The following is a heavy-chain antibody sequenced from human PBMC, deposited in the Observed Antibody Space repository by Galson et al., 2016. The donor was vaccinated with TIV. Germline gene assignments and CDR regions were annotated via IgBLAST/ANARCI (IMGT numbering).Heavy chain of an antibody. CDR1: GLSVSINY. CDR2: ISDGGNT. CDR3: ARDRVVDATYYYYYYGMDV. D-gene: IGHD2-15*01. J-gene: IGHJ6*02. V-gene: IGHV3-66*02. Sequence: SLRLSCAASGLSVSINYMTWVRQAPGKGLEWVSLISDGGNTYYADSVKGRFTISRDNSNNTLFLQMSSLRVEDTAVYYFARDRVVDATYYYYYYGMDVWGQGTAVTVSS.